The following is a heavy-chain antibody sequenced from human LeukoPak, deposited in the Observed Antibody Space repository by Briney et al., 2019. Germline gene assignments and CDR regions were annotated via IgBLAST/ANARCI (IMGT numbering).Heavy chain of an antibody. CDR1: GFSFINYA. CDR3: AKAGGGGATKFEDFDY. CDR2: IHGHGDVT. J-gene: IGHJ4*02. D-gene: IGHD1-26*01. Sequence: QPGGSLRLSCTASGFSFINYAMNWVRQVPEKGLEWVSTIHGHGDVTLYADSVKGRFTISRDNSKNTLYLQMNRLRAEDTAVYYCAKAGGGGATKFEDFDYWGQGTLVTVSS. V-gene: IGHV3-23*01.